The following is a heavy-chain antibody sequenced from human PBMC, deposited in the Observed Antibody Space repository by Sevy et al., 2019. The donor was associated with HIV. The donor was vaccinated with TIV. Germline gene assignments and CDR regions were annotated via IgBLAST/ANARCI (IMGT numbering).Heavy chain of an antibody. CDR2: ISDDGRKK. V-gene: IGHV3-30*03. Sequence: GGYLRLSCAASGFTFSDYGMHWVRQTPGKGLECVAVISDDGRKKYYVESVKGRFTISRDNSKDTLFLQMNSLTPEDTAVYYCARGGGYCGGDCYSIDYWGQGALVTVSS. CDR1: GFTFSDYG. CDR3: ARGGGYCGGDCYSIDY. J-gene: IGHJ4*02. D-gene: IGHD2-21*02.